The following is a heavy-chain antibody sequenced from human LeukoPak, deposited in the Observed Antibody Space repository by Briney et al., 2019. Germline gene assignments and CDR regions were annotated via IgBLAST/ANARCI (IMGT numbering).Heavy chain of an antibody. Sequence: GRSLRLSCAASGFTFSSYSMNWVRQAPGKGLEWVSSISSSSSYINYADSVKGRFTISRDNAKNSLYLQMNSLRAEDTAVYYCARPLKYYYGSETYFWFDPWGQGTLVTVSS. CDR1: GFTFSSYS. V-gene: IGHV3-21*01. CDR2: ISSSSSYI. CDR3: ARPLKYYYGSETYFWFDP. D-gene: IGHD3-10*01. J-gene: IGHJ5*02.